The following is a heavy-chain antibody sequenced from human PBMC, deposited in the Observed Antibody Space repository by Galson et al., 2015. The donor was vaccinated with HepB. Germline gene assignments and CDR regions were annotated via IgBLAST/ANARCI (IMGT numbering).Heavy chain of an antibody. CDR1: GFTFSRYW. D-gene: IGHD2-2*01. J-gene: IGHJ4*02. Sequence: SLRLSCAASGFTFSRYWMHWVRQAPGKGLVWVSRIKTDGSYTSYADSVKGRFTISRDNAKNTVSLEMNRLRTEDTSIYYCVRSSNFDTWGQGTLVTVSS. V-gene: IGHV3-74*01. CDR2: IKTDGSYT. CDR3: VRSSNFDT.